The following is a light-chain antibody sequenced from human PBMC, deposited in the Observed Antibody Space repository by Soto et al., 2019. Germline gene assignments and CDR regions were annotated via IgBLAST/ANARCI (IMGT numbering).Light chain of an antibody. CDR3: QQHNIYPST. J-gene: IGKJ2*01. V-gene: IGKV1-9*01. CDR2: AAS. Sequence: DIQLTQSPSFLSASVGDRVTITCRASQAIANYLGWYQQRPGKAPTLLIHAASTLHSGVPSRFSGSGYGTDFTLTINNLQPEDSATYFCQQHNIYPSTFGQGTNLEIK. CDR1: QAIANY.